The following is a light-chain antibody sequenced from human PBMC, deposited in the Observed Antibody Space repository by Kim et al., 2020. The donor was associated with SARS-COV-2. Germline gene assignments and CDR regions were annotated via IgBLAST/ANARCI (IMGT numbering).Light chain of an antibody. CDR1: QSLVYRNGKTY. V-gene: IGKV2-30*01. J-gene: IGKJ4*01. CDR3: MQGTYLPLT. CDR2: KVS. Sequence: DVVLTQSPLSLPVTLGQSASISCSSSQSLVYRNGKTYLNLFQQRPGQSPRRLIYKVSNRDSGVPDRFSGSGSGTDFTLTISGVEAEDVAFYYCMQGTYLPLTFGGGTKLEI.